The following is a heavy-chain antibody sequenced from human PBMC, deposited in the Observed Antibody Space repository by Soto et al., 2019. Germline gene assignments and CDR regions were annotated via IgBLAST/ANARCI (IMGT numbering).Heavy chain of an antibody. J-gene: IGHJ4*02. V-gene: IGHV3-73*01. CDR1: GFTFSGSS. D-gene: IGHD2-15*01. CDR2: IRNKANSYAT. Sequence: PGGSLRLSCAASGFTFSGSSVHWVRQASGKGLEWVGRIRNKANSYATAYAASVRGRFTISRDDSKNTAFLQMNSLNTEDTAVYYCISHSPEDLIRTWGQGTLVNVSS. CDR3: ISHSPEDLIRT.